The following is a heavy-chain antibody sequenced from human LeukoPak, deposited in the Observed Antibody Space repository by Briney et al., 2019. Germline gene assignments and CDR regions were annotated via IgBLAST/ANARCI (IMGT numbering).Heavy chain of an antibody. V-gene: IGHV4-38-2*02. D-gene: IGHD3-10*01. J-gene: IGHJ5*02. CDR3: ARGPMVRGVMGWFHP. CDR1: GYSISSGYY. Sequence: KPSETLSLTCTVSGYSISSGYYWGWIRQPPGEGLEWIGSIYHSGSTYYNPSLKSRVTISVDTSKNQFSLKLSSVTAADTAVYYCARGPMVRGVMGWFHPWGQGTLVTVSS. CDR2: IYHSGST.